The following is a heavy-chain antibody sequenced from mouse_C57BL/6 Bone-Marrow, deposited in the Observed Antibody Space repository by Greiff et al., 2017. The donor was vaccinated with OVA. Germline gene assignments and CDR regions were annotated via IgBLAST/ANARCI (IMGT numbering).Heavy chain of an antibody. CDR2: IDPNSGGT. J-gene: IGHJ1*03. CDR1: GYTFTSYW. CDR3: ARGEAYHSNPEGYFDV. D-gene: IGHD2-5*01. V-gene: IGHV1-72*01. Sequence: QVQLQQPGAELVKPGASVKLSCKASGYTFTSYWMHWVKQRPGRGLEWIGRIDPNSGGTKYNEKFKSKATLTVDKPSSTAYMQLSSLTSEDSAVYYGARGEAYHSNPEGYFDVWGTGTTVTVSS.